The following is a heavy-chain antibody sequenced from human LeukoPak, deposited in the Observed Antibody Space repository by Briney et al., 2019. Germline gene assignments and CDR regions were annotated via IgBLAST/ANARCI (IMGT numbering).Heavy chain of an antibody. CDR3: ARGCYRNNGMIQLWLIDYYYYMDV. D-gene: IGHD5-18*01. V-gene: IGHV1-8*01. CDR1: GYTFTSYD. J-gene: IGHJ6*03. Sequence: GASVKVSCKASGYTFTSYDINWVRQATGQGLEWMGWMNPNSGNTGYAQKFQGRVTMTRNASISTAYMELSSLRSEDTAVYYCARGCYRNNGMIQLWLIDYYYYMDVWGKGTTVTISS. CDR2: MNPNSGNT.